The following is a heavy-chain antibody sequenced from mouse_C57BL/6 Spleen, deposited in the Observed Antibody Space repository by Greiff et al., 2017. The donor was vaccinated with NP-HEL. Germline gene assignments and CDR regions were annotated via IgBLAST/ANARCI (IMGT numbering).Heavy chain of an antibody. CDR3: ARRWDVGFDY. J-gene: IGHJ2*01. D-gene: IGHD4-1*01. Sequence: EVKLVESGGGLVKPGGSLKLSCAASGFTFSDYGMHWVRQAPEKGLEWVAYISSGSSTIYYADTVKGRFTISRDNAKNTLFLQMTSLRSEDTAMYYCARRWDVGFDYWGQGTTLTVSS. V-gene: IGHV5-17*01. CDR2: ISSGSSTI. CDR1: GFTFSDYG.